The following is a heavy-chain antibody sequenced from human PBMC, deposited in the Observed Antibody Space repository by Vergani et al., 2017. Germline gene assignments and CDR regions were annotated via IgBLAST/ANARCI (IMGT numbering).Heavy chain of an antibody. CDR3: ARLGRDGYNLDY. D-gene: IGHD5-24*01. CDR1: GGSFSGYY. V-gene: IGHV4-34*01. J-gene: IGHJ4*02. Sequence: QVQLQQWGAGLLKPSETLSLTCAVDGGSFSGYYWSWIRQPPGKGLEWSGEINHSGSTNYNPSLKSRVTISVDTSKNQFSLKLSSVTASDTAVYYCARLGRDGYNLDYWGQGTLVTVSS. CDR2: INHSGST.